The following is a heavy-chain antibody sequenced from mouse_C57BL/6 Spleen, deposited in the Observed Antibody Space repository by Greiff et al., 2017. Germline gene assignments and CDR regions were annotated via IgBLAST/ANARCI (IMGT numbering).Heavy chain of an antibody. J-gene: IGHJ4*01. CDR2: IWSSGST. V-gene: IGHV2-2*01. CDR3: ASYGYYAMDY. Sequence: VKLVESGPGLVQPSQSLSITCTVSGFSLTSYGVHWVRQSPGKGLEWLGVIWSSGSTDYNAAFISRLSISKDNSKSQVFFKMNSLQAADTAIYYCASYGYYAMDYWGQGTSVPSPQ. D-gene: IGHD1-1*01. CDR1: GFSLTSYG.